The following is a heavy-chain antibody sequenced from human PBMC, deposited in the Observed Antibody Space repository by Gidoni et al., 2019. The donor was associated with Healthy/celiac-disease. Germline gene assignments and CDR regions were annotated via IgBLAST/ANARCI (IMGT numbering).Heavy chain of an antibody. V-gene: IGHV1-69*08. J-gene: IGHJ4*02. CDR3: AKDVGSSSYV. Sequence: QVQLVQSGAAVKKPGSSVQVSCMASGGTFSSYTISWVRKAPGQGLEWMGRISTIVGIANYAQKFQGRVTITADKSTSTAYMELSSLRSEDTAVYYCAKDVGSSSYVWGQGTLVTVSS. CDR1: GGTFSSYT. CDR2: ISTIVGIA. D-gene: IGHD6-6*01.